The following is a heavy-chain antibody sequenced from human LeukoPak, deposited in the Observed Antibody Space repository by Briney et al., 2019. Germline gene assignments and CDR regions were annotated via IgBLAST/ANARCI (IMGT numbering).Heavy chain of an antibody. CDR3: ARDSDDYGDYNLDY. J-gene: IGHJ4*02. V-gene: IGHV3-30-3*01. Sequence: GGSLRLSCAASGFTFSSYAMHWVRQAPGKGLEWVAVISYDGSNKYYADSVKGRFTISRDNSKNTLYLQMNSLRAEDTAVYYCARDSDDYGDYNLDYWGQGTLVTVSS. D-gene: IGHD4-17*01. CDR1: GFTFSSYA. CDR2: ISYDGSNK.